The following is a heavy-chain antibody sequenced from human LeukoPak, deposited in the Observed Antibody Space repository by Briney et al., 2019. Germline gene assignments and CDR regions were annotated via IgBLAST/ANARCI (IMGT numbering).Heavy chain of an antibody. V-gene: IGHV4-39*07. CDR2: IYHSGST. J-gene: IGHJ3*02. Sequence: PSETLSLTCTVSGGSISSSSYYWGWIRQPPGKGLEWIGEIYHSGSTNYNPSLKSRVTISVDKSKNQFSLKLSSVTAADTAVYYCARVESPADAFDIWGQGTMVTVSS. CDR1: GGSISSSSYY. D-gene: IGHD3-3*01. CDR3: ARVESPADAFDI.